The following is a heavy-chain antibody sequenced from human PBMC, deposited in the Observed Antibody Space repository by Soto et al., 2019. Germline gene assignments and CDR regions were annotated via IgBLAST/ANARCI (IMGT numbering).Heavy chain of an antibody. D-gene: IGHD3-10*01. J-gene: IGHJ6*02. CDR3: AKVDGVVRGSVRYYYGMDV. V-gene: IGHV3-23*01. Sequence: PGGSLRLSCAASGFTFSSYAMSWVRQAPGKGLEWVSAISGSGGSTYYADSVKGRFTISRDNSKNTLYLQMNSLRAEDTAVYYCAKVDGVVRGSVRYYYGMDVWGQGTTVTVSS. CDR2: ISGSGGST. CDR1: GFTFSSYA.